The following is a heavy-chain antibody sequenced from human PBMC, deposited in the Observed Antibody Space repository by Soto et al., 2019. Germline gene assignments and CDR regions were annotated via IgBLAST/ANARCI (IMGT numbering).Heavy chain of an antibody. J-gene: IGHJ3*02. CDR2: IYPGDSDT. CDR1: GYSFTSYW. D-gene: IGHD3-10*01. Sequence: EVQLVQSGAEVKKPGESLQISCKGSGYSFTSYWIGWVRQMPGKGLEWMGIIYPGDSDTRYSPSFQGLVPISADKSISTAYLQWSSLKAADAAMYYCARQVTMVRGVIGSDAFDIWGQGTMVTVSS. CDR3: ARQVTMVRGVIGSDAFDI. V-gene: IGHV5-51*01.